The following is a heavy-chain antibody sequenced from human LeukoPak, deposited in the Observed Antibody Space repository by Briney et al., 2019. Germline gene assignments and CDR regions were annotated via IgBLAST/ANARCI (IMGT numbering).Heavy chain of an antibody. CDR3: ARDEGYCSGGSCYNYFDY. V-gene: IGHV3-21*01. D-gene: IGHD2-15*01. CDR2: ISSSSSYI. Sequence: GGSLRLSCAASGFTFSSYSMNWVRQAPGKGLEWVSSISSSSSYIYYEDSVKGRFTISRDNAKNSLYLQMNSLRAEDTAVYYCARDEGYCSGGSCYNYFDYWGQGTLVTVSS. CDR1: GFTFSSYS. J-gene: IGHJ4*02.